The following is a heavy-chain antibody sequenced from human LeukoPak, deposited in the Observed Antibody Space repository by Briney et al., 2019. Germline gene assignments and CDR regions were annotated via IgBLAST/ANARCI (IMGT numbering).Heavy chain of an antibody. CDR3: ARGGQWLSL. Sequence: SETLSLTCAVYGGSFSGYYWSWIRQPPGKGLEWIGYIYNSGSTNYNPSLKSRVTISVDTSKNQFSLKLSSVTAADTAVYYCARGGQWLSLWGQGTLVTVSS. J-gene: IGHJ4*02. CDR1: GGSFSGYY. V-gene: IGHV4-59*01. D-gene: IGHD6-19*01. CDR2: IYNSGST.